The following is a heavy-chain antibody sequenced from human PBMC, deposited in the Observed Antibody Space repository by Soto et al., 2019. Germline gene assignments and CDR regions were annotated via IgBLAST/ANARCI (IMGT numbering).Heavy chain of an antibody. Sequence: QVQLVQSGAEVKKPGASVKVSCKASGYPFTGYYMHWVRQAPGQGLEWMGWINPNSGGTNYAQKFQGWVTMTRDTSISTAYMELSRLRSDDTAVYYCARGGSSYYYSYGMDVWGQGTTVTVSS. J-gene: IGHJ6*02. CDR1: GYPFTGYY. CDR2: INPNSGGT. CDR3: ARGGSSYYYSYGMDV. V-gene: IGHV1-2*04. D-gene: IGHD2-15*01.